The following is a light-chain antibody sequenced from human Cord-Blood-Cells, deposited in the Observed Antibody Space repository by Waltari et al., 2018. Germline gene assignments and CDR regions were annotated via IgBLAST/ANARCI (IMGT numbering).Light chain of an antibody. J-gene: IGLJ2*01. V-gene: IGLV2-23*01. CDR2: EGS. Sequence: QSALTQPAAVSGSPGHSITISRTGTSSADMSYKLASWYQQHPCKAPKLMSYEGSKRPSGVSNRFSGSKSGNTASLTISGLQAEDEADYYCCSYAGSSIVVFGGGTKLTVL. CDR1: SSADMSYKL. CDR3: CSYAGSSIVV.